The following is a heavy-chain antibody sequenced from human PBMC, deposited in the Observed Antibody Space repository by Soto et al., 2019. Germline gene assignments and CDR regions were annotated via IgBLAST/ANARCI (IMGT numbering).Heavy chain of an antibody. D-gene: IGHD5-12*01. Sequence: QVQLVQSGAEVKKPGASVKVSCKASGYTFTSYGISWVRQDPGQGLEWMGGISAYNGNTNYAQKLQGRVTMTTDTSTSTAYMELRSLRSDDTAVYYCASADAPSYVDIVATFQYGMDVWCQWTTVSLFS. J-gene: IGHJ6*02. CDR1: GYTFTSYG. CDR2: ISAYNGNT. V-gene: IGHV1-18*04. CDR3: ASADAPSYVDIVATFQYGMDV.